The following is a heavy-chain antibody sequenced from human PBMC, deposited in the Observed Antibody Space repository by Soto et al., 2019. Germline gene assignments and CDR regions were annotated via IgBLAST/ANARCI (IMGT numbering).Heavy chain of an antibody. Sequence: QVQLQQWGAGLLKPSETLSLTCAVYGGSFSGYYWSWIRQPPGKGLEWIGEINHSGSTNYNPSLKRRVTISVDTSKNQFSLKLSSVTAADTAVYYCARGRYYSSTSCYAVDYWGQGTLVTVSS. CDR2: INHSGST. V-gene: IGHV4-34*01. D-gene: IGHD2-2*01. CDR3: ARGRYYSSTSCYAVDY. J-gene: IGHJ4*02. CDR1: GGSFSGYY.